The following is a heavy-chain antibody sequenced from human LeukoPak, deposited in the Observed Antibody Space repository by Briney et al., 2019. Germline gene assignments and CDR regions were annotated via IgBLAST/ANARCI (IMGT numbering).Heavy chain of an antibody. Sequence: GASVKVSCKASGGTLSTYAISWVRQAPGQGLEWMGGITPILGTANYAQKFQGRVTINADQSTSTAYMELSSLRSEDTAVYYCARSLIDYGGSYDAFDIWGQGTMVTVSS. CDR2: ITPILGTA. D-gene: IGHD4-23*01. V-gene: IGHV1-69*10. CDR3: ARSLIDYGGSYDAFDI. J-gene: IGHJ3*02. CDR1: GGTLSTYA.